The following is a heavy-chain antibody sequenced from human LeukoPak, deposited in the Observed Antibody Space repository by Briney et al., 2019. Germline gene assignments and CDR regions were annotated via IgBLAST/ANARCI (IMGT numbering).Heavy chain of an antibody. V-gene: IGHV3-9*01. CDR2: ISWNSGSI. CDR3: AKSPPRWRFDLFLFDY. J-gene: IGHJ4*02. Sequence: GGSLRLSCAASGFTFDDYAMHWVRQAPGKGLEWVSGISWNSGSIGYADSVKGRFTISRDNAKNSLYLQMNSLRAEDTALYCCAKSPPRWRFDLFLFDYWGQGTLVTVSS. D-gene: IGHD3-10*01. CDR1: GFTFDDYA.